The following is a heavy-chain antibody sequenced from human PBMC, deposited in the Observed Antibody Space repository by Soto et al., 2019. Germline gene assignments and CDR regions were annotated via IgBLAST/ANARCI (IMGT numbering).Heavy chain of an antibody. CDR2: IYYSGST. Sequence: SETLSLTCTVSGGSISSGDYYWSWIRQPPGKGLEWIGYIYYSGSTYYNPSLKSRVTISVDTSKNQFSLKLSSVTAADTAVYYCARVRVDYYDSSGYYLFDYWGQGTLVTVS. CDR1: GGSISSGDYY. V-gene: IGHV4-30-4*01. J-gene: IGHJ4*02. CDR3: ARVRVDYYDSSGYYLFDY. D-gene: IGHD3-22*01.